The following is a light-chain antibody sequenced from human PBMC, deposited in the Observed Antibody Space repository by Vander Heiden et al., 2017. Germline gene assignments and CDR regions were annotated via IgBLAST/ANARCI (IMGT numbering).Light chain of an antibody. J-gene: IGLJ2*01. CDR1: SSDVGCYNY. V-gene: IGLV2-8*01. Sequence: SALPQPTSTSGSPGRSVTISCTGTSSDVGCYNYVSGDQQHPCKAPKLMIYEFRKRPAWVTDRFSGSKSGNTASLTVSGRQAEEEADYYFSSDAVNNNLVFGGGTKLTVL. CDR3: SSDAVNNNLV. CDR2: EFR.